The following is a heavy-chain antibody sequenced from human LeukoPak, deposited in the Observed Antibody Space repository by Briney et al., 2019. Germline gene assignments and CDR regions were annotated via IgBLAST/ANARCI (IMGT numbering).Heavy chain of an antibody. J-gene: IGHJ4*02. V-gene: IGHV3-33*01. CDR3: ARVGRQLLFDY. Sequence: GGSLRLSCAASGFTFSSYGMHWVRQAPGKGLEWVTVIWYDGSNKYYADSVKGRFTISRDNSKNTLYLQMNSLRAEDTAVYYCARVGRQLLFDYWGQGTLVTVSS. D-gene: IGHD2-2*01. CDR1: GFTFSSYG. CDR2: IWYDGSNK.